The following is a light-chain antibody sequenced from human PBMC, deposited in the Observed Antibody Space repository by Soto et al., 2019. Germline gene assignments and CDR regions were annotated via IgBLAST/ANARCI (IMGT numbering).Light chain of an antibody. J-gene: IGKJ3*01. CDR1: QSLSRNY. CDR2: GAS. Sequence: EIVLTQSPGTLSLSPGERATLSCRASQSLSRNYLAGYQQKPGQAPRLPIYGASSRATGVPDRFSGSASGTDFTLTISRLETEDFAVYYCQQYDSSVPFNFGPGTKVDIK. CDR3: QQYDSSVPFN. V-gene: IGKV3-20*01.